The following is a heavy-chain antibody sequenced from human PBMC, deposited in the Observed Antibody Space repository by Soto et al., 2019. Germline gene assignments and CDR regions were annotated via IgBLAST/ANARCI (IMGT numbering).Heavy chain of an antibody. CDR3: ARDCRSTSCYGYFQK. CDR2: ISSSDSII. J-gene: IGHJ1*01. D-gene: IGHD2-2*01. V-gene: IGHV3-11*01. CDR1: GFTFSDYY. Sequence: QVQLVEPGGGLVKPGGSLRLSCAASGFTFSDYYMSWIRQAPGKGLEWVSYISSSDSIIYHADSVKGRFTISRDNAKNSLYLQMNSLRVEDTAVYYCARDCRSTSCYGYFQKWGQGTLVTVSS.